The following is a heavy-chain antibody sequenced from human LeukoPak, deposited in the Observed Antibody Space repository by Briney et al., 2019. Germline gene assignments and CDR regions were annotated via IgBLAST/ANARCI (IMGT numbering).Heavy chain of an antibody. CDR1: GGSISSGGYS. V-gene: IGHV4-30-2*01. Sequence: PSETLSLTCAVSGGSISSGGYSWSWIRQPPGKGLEWIGYIYHSGSTYYNPSPKSRVTISVDRSKNQFSLKLSSVTAADTAVYYCARRTVTNGWFRIDYWGQGSLVIVSS. CDR2: IYHSGST. CDR3: ARRTVTNGWFRIDY. J-gene: IGHJ4*02. D-gene: IGHD6-19*01.